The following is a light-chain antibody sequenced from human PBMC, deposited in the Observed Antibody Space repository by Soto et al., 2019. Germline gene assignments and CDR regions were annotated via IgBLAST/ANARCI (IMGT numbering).Light chain of an antibody. Sequence: QSVLTQPASVSGSPGQSIAISCTGTSSDVGGYNYVSWYQQHAGKAPKLLINDVSNRPSGVSSRFSGSKSGNTASLTISGLQAEDEADYYCSSYTISSTYVFGTGTKVTVL. CDR2: DVS. CDR1: SSDVGGYNY. CDR3: SSYTISSTYV. V-gene: IGLV2-14*01. J-gene: IGLJ1*01.